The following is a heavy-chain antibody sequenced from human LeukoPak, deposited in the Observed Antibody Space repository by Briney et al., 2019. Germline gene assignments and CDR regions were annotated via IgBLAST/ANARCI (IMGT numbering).Heavy chain of an antibody. CDR3: AKDREGRRSSSWYYGAFDI. J-gene: IGHJ3*02. CDR2: ISYDGSNK. D-gene: IGHD6-13*01. Sequence: GGSLRRSCAASGFTFSSYGMHWVRQAPGKGLEWVAVISYDGSNKYYADSVKGRFTISRDNSKNTLYLQMNSLRAEDTAVYYCAKDREGRRSSSWYYGAFDIWGQGTMVTVSS. CDR1: GFTFSSYG. V-gene: IGHV3-30*18.